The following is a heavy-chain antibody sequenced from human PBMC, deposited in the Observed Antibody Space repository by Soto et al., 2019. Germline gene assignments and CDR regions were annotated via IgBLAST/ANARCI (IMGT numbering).Heavy chain of an antibody. CDR2: INHSGST. Sequence: SETLSLIYAVYGVSFSGYYWRWIRPPPGKGLEWIGEINHSGSTNYNPSLKSRVTISVDTPKNQFSLKLSSVTAADTAVYYCARGILTGTTDYYYYGMDVWGQGTTVTVSS. V-gene: IGHV4-34*01. CDR3: ARGILTGTTDYYYYGMDV. D-gene: IGHD1-7*01. CDR1: GVSFSGYY. J-gene: IGHJ6*02.